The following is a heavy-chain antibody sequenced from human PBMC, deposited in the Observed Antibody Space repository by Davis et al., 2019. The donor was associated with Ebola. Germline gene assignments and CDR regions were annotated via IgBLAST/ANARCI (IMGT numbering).Heavy chain of an antibody. CDR3: AGASGWRWYFDL. V-gene: IGHV3-66*02. D-gene: IGHD6-19*01. CDR2: IYTGGRT. Sequence: GGSLTLSCAASGFRASGPYMSWVRQAPGKGLEWVAVIYTGGRTYYTDSVKGRFTISRDNSKNTLYLQMNSLRAEDTAVYYCAGASGWRWYFDLWGRGTLVTVSS. J-gene: IGHJ2*01. CDR1: GFRASGPY.